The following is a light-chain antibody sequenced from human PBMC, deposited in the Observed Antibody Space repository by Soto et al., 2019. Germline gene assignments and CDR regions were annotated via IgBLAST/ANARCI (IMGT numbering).Light chain of an antibody. CDR2: DAS. CDR1: QSISTY. Sequence: DIQMTQSPSSLSASVGDRVTITCRASQSISTYLNWYQQKPGKAPKLLIYDASSLQSGVPSRFSGGGSATDFTLTISSLQPEDFAAYYCQQSYNTPRTFGQGTKGEIK. V-gene: IGKV1-39*01. CDR3: QQSYNTPRT. J-gene: IGKJ1*01.